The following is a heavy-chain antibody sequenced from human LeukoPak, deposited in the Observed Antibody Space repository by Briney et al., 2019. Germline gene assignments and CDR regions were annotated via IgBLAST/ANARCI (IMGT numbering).Heavy chain of an antibody. CDR1: GGSIGNSSYY. CDR3: ATDLMSRDAFDI. CDR2: IYYSGRT. V-gene: IGHV4-39*02. J-gene: IGHJ3*02. Sequence: SETLSLTCSISGGSIGNSSYYWGWIRQSPGKGLEWIGNIYYSGRTFYNPYLRSRLTISLDTSKNRFSLKLNSVTAADTAVYYCATDLMSRDAFDIWGQGTAVTVSP.